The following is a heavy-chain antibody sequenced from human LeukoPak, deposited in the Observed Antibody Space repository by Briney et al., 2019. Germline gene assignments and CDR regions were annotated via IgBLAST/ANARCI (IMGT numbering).Heavy chain of an antibody. D-gene: IGHD2-8*01. CDR2: INPNTGGT. CDR3: ANAKLYGNFDH. Sequence: ASVKVSCKASGYSFTGYYMHWVRQAPGQGLGWMGWINPNTGGTNYAQKFQGRVTMTRDTSISTAYMELSSLRSDDMAVYYCANAKLYGNFDHWGQGTLVTVSS. CDR1: GYSFTGYY. V-gene: IGHV1-2*02. J-gene: IGHJ4*02.